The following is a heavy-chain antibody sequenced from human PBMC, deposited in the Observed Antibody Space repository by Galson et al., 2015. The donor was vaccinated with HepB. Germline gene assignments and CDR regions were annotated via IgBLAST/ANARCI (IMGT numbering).Heavy chain of an antibody. CDR1: GFTFSGYA. J-gene: IGHJ4*02. CDR3: ASHIY. Sequence: SLRLSCAASGFTFSGYAMHWVRQAPGKGLEWVAVISNDGSNRYYADSVKGRFTISRDNSKNTLYMQMNSLRAEDTAVYYCASHIYCGQGTLVTVSS. CDR2: ISNDGSNR. V-gene: IGHV3-30*04.